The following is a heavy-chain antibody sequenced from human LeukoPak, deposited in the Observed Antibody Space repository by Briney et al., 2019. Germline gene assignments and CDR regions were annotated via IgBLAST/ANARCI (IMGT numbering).Heavy chain of an antibody. J-gene: IGHJ6*03. V-gene: IGHV3-7*01. D-gene: IGHD3-3*01. CDR3: ARHNYDFWSVYMDV. CDR2: IKEDGGEK. Sequence: GSLRLSCAASGFTFSYYWMSWVRQAPGKGLEWVANIKEDGGEKNYVDSVKGRFTISRDNAKNSLYLQMNSLRAEDTAVYYCARHNYDFWSVYMDVWGKGTTVTVSS. CDR1: GFTFSYYW.